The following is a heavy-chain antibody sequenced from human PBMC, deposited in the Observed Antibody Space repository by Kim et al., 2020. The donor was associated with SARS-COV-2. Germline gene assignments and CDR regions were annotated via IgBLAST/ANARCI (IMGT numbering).Heavy chain of an antibody. Sequence: GGSLRLSCAASGFTFSNAWMSWVRQAPGKGLEWVGRIKSKTDGGTTDYAAPVKGRFTISRDDSKNTLYLQMNSLKTEDTAVYYCTTVVGAHSLRPQKFGSNIWGQGTLVTVSS. D-gene: IGHD2-21*01. CDR3: TTVVGAHSLRPQKFGSNI. CDR2: IKSKTDGGTT. J-gene: IGHJ4*02. CDR1: GFTFSNAW. V-gene: IGHV3-15*01.